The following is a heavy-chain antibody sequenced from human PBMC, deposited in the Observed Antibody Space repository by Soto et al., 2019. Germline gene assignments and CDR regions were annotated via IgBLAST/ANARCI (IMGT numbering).Heavy chain of an antibody. D-gene: IGHD3-9*01. V-gene: IGHV1-2*02. CDR2: INPNSGGT. J-gene: IGHJ5*02. CDR1: GYTFTGYY. Sequence: ASVKVPCKASGYTFTGYYMHWGRQAPGQGLGWMGWINPNSGGTNYAQKFQGRVTMTRDTSISTAYMELSRLRSDDTAVYYCALGHEDFLTGYFSLYIGFHPCVHGPTVTVSS. CDR3: ALGHEDFLTGYFSLYIGFHP.